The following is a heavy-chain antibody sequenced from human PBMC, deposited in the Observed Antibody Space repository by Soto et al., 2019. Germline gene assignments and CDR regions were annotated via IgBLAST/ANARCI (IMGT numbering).Heavy chain of an antibody. Sequence: SVKVSCKASGGTFSSYAISWVRQAPGQGLEWMGGIIPIFGTANCAQKFQGRVTITADKSTSTAYMELSSLRSEDTAVYYCARGSSDCSGGSCYSDAFDIWGQGTMVTVSS. J-gene: IGHJ3*02. D-gene: IGHD2-15*01. CDR2: IIPIFGTA. CDR1: GGTFSSYA. CDR3: ARGSSDCSGGSCYSDAFDI. V-gene: IGHV1-69*06.